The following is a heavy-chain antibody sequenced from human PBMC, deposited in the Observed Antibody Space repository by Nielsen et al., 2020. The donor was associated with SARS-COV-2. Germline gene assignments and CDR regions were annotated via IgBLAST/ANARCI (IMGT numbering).Heavy chain of an antibody. D-gene: IGHD2-15*01. Sequence: GGSLRLSCAASGFTFSSYGMHWVRQAPDKGLEWVAFIRYDGSNKYYADSVKGRFTISRDNSKNTLYLQMNSLRAEDTAVYYCAKDLGGYCSGGSCYRDYYYYGMDVWGQGTTVTVSS. CDR2: IRYDGSNK. V-gene: IGHV3-30*02. CDR3: AKDLGGYCSGGSCYRDYYYYGMDV. CDR1: GFTFSSYG. J-gene: IGHJ6*02.